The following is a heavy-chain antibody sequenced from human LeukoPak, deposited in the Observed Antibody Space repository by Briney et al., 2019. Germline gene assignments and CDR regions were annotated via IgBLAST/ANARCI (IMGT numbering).Heavy chain of an antibody. Sequence: SQSLSLTCAISGYSVSSNSAAWDWLRQSPSRGLEWVGRTYYSSKWYNDYAVSVKSRITINPDTSKNQFSLQLNSVTPEDTALYYCARGAVAVRNAFDIWGQGTMVTVSS. J-gene: IGHJ3*02. V-gene: IGHV6-1*01. CDR3: ARGAVAVRNAFDI. D-gene: IGHD6-19*01. CDR2: TYYSSKWYN. CDR1: GYSVSSNSAA.